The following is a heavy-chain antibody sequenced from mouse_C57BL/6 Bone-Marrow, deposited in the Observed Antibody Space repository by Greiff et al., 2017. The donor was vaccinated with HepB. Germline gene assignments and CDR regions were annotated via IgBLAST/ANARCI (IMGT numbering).Heavy chain of an antibody. CDR1: GYTFTTYP. CDR2: FHPYNDDT. CDR3: ARGHYGSSYWYFDV. D-gene: IGHD1-1*01. Sequence: QVQLKQSGAELVKPGASVKMSCKASGYTFTTYPIEWMKQNHGKSLEWIGNFHPYNDDTKYNEKFKGKATLTVEKSSSTVYLELSRLTSDDSAGYYCARGHYGSSYWYFDVWGTGTTVTVSS. J-gene: IGHJ1*03. V-gene: IGHV1-47*01.